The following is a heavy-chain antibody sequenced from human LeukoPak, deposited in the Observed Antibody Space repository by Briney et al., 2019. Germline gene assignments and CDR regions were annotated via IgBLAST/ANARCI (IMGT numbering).Heavy chain of an antibody. D-gene: IGHD3-3*01. Sequence: GGSLRLSCVVSGFTFSSYNMNWVRQAPGKGLEWVSSISTSNNYIYYADSVTGRFTISRDNAKNSLYLQMNSLRAEDTAVYYCARDFYDFWSGSIRFDPWGQGTLVTVSS. V-gene: IGHV3-21*01. J-gene: IGHJ5*02. CDR1: GFTFSSYN. CDR2: ISTSNNYI. CDR3: ARDFYDFWSGSIRFDP.